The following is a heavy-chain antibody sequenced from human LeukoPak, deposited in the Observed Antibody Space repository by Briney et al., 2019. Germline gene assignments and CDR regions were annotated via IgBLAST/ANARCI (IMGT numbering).Heavy chain of an antibody. J-gene: IGHJ4*02. V-gene: IGHV3-48*02. CDR2: ISSSSSTI. CDR1: GFTFSSYS. D-gene: IGHD3-10*01. Sequence: GGSLRLSCAASGFTFSSYSMNWVRQAPGKGLEWVSYISSSSSTIYYADSVKGRFTISRDNAKNSLYLQMNSLRDEDTAVYYCAREGRHKWFATTSGYFDYWGQGTLVIVSS. CDR3: AREGRHKWFATTSGYFDY.